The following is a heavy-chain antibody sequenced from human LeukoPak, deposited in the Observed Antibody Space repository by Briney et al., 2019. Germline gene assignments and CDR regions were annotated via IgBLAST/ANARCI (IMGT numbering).Heavy chain of an antibody. CDR3: AKDISYGYGQLSVYYFGY. Sequence: PGGSLRLSCAASGFTFDDYAMHWVRQAPGKGLEWVSGISWNSGSIGYADSVKGRFTISRDNAKNSLYLQMNSLRAEDTALYYCAKDISYGYGQLSVYYFGYWGQGTLVTVSS. CDR2: ISWNSGSI. J-gene: IGHJ4*02. CDR1: GFTFDDYA. V-gene: IGHV3-9*01. D-gene: IGHD5-18*01.